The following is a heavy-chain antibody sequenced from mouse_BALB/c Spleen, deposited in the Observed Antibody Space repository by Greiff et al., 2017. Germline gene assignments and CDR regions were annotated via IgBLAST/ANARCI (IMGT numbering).Heavy chain of an antibody. Sequence: VKLVESGPGLVQPSQSLSITCTVSGFSLTSYGVHWVRQSPGKGLEWLGVIGSGGRTDHNAAFISRLGISKDNSKSEVFFKMNSLQADDNAIYYCDRKGYDEEDYAVDDWGQVTAVTVSS. J-gene: IGHJ4*01. CDR2: IGSGGRT. CDR1: GFSLTSYG. D-gene: IGHD2-14*01. V-gene: IGHV2-4-1*01. CDR3: DRKGYDEEDYAVDD.